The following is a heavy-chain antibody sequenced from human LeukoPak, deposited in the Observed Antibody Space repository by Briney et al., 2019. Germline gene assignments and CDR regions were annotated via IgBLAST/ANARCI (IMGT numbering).Heavy chain of an antibody. CDR1: GFTFSSYE. D-gene: IGHD1-1*01. V-gene: IGHV3-48*03. CDR3: ASGELDSLYYFDY. CDR2: ISSSGSTI. Sequence: GGSLRLSCAASGFTFSSYEMNWVRQAPGKGLEWVSYISSSGSTIYYADSVKGRFTISRDNAKNSLYLQMNSLRAEDTAVYFCASGELDSLYYFDYWGQGTLVTVSS. J-gene: IGHJ4*02.